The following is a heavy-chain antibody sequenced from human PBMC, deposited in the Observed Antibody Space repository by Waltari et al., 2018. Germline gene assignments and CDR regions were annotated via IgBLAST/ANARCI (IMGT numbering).Heavy chain of an antibody. J-gene: IGHJ4*02. Sequence: VQLLETGGGLVQPGGSLRLSCAASGFTFSTYTMHWVRQAPGKGLEWVALILYDGSNTYYADSVKGRFTISRDNSKNTLYLQMNSLRPDDRAVYYCTRGSTTAARCMDSWGQGTLVTVSS. CDR2: ILYDGSNT. CDR3: TRGSTTAARCMDS. D-gene: IGHD6-6*01. CDR1: GFTFSTYT. V-gene: IGHV3-30*01.